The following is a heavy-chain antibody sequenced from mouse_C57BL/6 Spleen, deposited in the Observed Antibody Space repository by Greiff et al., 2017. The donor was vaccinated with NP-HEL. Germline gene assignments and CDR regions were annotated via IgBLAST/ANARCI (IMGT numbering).Heavy chain of an antibody. Sequence: EVQVVESGGGLVKPGGSLKLSCAASGFTFSSYTMSWVRQTPEKRLEWVATISGGGGNTYYPDSVKGRFTISRDNAKNTLYLQMSSLRSEDTALYYCARHYYYGSSYLYAMDYWGQGTSVTVSS. J-gene: IGHJ4*01. CDR3: ARHYYYGSSYLYAMDY. D-gene: IGHD1-1*01. CDR1: GFTFSSYT. V-gene: IGHV5-9*01. CDR2: ISGGGGNT.